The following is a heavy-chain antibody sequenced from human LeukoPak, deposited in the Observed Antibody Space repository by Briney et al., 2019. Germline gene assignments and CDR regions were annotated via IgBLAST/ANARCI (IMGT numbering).Heavy chain of an antibody. V-gene: IGHV4-59*11. J-gene: IGHJ4*02. CDR3: ARESSSIYSYGGFDY. CDR1: GGSISSHY. D-gene: IGHD5-18*01. CDR2: IYYSGST. Sequence: SETLSLTCTVSGGSISSHYWSWIRQPPGKGLEWIGYIYYSGSTNYNPSLKSRVTVSVDTSKNQFPLKLSSVTAADTAAYYCARESSSIYSYGGFDYWGQGTLVTVSS.